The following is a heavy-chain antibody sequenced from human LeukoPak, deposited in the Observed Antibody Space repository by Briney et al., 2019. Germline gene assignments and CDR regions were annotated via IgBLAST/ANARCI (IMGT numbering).Heavy chain of an antibody. V-gene: IGHV4-38-2*02. CDR1: GYCISSPYY. J-gene: IGHJ5*02. CDR2: FYYNGVT. CDR3: VRRNYLSSRIDP. Sequence: KPSETLSLTCTVSGYCISSPYYWVWIRQPPGKGLEWIGDFYYNGVTYYNGVTSYSPSLRSRVTISVDTSKNHFSLDLTSVTAADTAVYYCVRRNYLSSRIDPWGQGTLVTVSS. D-gene: IGHD3-16*01.